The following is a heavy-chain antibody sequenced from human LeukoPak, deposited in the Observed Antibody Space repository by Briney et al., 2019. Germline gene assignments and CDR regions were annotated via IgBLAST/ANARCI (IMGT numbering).Heavy chain of an antibody. Sequence: SETLSLTCAVYGGSFSGYYWSWIRQPPGKGLEWIGEINHSGSTNYNPSLKSRVTISVDTSKNQFSLKLSSVTAADTAVYYCARDSYGYGGAFDYSGQGTLVTVSS. CDR2: INHSGST. D-gene: IGHD5-18*01. CDR3: ARDSYGYGGAFDY. J-gene: IGHJ4*02. V-gene: IGHV4-34*01. CDR1: GGSFSGYY.